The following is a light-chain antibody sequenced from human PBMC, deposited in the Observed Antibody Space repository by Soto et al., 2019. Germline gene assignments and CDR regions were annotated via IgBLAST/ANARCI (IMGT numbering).Light chain of an antibody. J-gene: IGKJ1*01. CDR2: LVS. V-gene: IGKV2-28*01. Sequence: DIVLTQSPLSLTVTPGESASISCTSSESLLHRNGNTLLDWYLQQPGQSPQLLIYLVSRRAPGVPDRFSGGGSGSDFTLTISRVEAEDVGVYYCMQGLQTPRTFGQGTKVDIK. CDR1: ESLLHRNGNTL. CDR3: MQGLQTPRT.